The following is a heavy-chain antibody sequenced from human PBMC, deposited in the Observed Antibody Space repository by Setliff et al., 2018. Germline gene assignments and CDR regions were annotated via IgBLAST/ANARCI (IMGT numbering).Heavy chain of an antibody. CDR1: GYNFLDYW. CDR2: IYPDDSDT. CDR3: ARHRVGNSGYAIPILDF. V-gene: IGHV5-51*01. D-gene: IGHD5-12*01. J-gene: IGHJ4*02. Sequence: GESLKISCKASGYNFLDYWIGWVRQMPGKGLEWMGIIYPDDSDTRYSPSFEAQITFSVDKSITTAYLQWSSLKASDTAIYYCARHRVGNSGYAIPILDFWGQGALVTVSS.